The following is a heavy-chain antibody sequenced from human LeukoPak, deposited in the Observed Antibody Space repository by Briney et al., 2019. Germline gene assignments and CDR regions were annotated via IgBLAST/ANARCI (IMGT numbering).Heavy chain of an antibody. Sequence: ASVKVSCKASGYSFSTYGVSWVRQAPGQGLEWMGWISAHNGNTIYAQSFQGRVTMTTDTSTNTAYMELRSLRSDDTAIFYCARDWGGIEVPGSQFDYWGQGTLVTVSS. D-gene: IGHD6-19*01. CDR1: GYSFSTYG. CDR2: ISAHNGNT. CDR3: ARDWGGIEVPGSQFDY. V-gene: IGHV1-18*01. J-gene: IGHJ4*02.